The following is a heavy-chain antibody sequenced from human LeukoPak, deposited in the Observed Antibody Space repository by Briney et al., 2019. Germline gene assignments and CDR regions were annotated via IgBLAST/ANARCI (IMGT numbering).Heavy chain of an antibody. CDR2: ISSSGSTI. V-gene: IGHV3-11*01. D-gene: IGHD3-22*01. CDR3: ARSVRSSGYYPLFDY. J-gene: IGHJ4*02. CDR1: GFTFSDYY. Sequence: PGGSLRLSCAASGFTFSDYYMSWIRQAPGKGLEWVSYISSSGSTIYYADSVKGRFTISRDNAKNSLYLQMNSLRAEDTAVYYCARSVRSSGYYPLFDYWGQGTLVTVSS.